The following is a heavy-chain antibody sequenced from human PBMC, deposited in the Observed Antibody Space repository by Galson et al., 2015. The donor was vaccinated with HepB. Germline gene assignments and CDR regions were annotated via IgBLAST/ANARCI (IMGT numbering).Heavy chain of an antibody. Sequence: SVKVSCKASGGTFSSYAISWVRQAPGQGLEWMGGIIPIFGTANYAQKFQGRVTITADESTSTAYMELSSLRSEDTAVYYCAREDTAMVTSPFDYWGQGTLVTVSS. V-gene: IGHV1-69*13. CDR1: GGTFSSYA. D-gene: IGHD5-18*01. J-gene: IGHJ4*02. CDR2: IIPIFGTA. CDR3: AREDTAMVTSPFDY.